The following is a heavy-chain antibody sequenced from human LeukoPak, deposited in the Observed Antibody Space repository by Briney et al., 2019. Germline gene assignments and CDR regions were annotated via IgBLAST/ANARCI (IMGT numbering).Heavy chain of an antibody. V-gene: IGHV3-30*03. Sequence: PGRSLRLSCAASGFTFSSYGMHWVRQAPGKGLEWVAVISYDGNNKYYADSVKGRFTISRDNSKNTLYLQMNSLRAEDTAVYYCARSGSYYLDAFDIWGQGTMVTVSS. J-gene: IGHJ3*02. CDR1: GFTFSSYG. CDR2: ISYDGNNK. CDR3: ARSGSYYLDAFDI. D-gene: IGHD1-26*01.